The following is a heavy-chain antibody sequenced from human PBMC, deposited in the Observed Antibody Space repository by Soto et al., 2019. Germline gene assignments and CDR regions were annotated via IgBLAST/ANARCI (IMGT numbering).Heavy chain of an antibody. Sequence: PSETLSLTCTVSGGSISSSSYYWGWIRQPPGKGLEWIGSIYYSGSTYYNPSLKSRVTISVDTSKNQFSLKLSSVTAADTAVYYCARRGGEMATIFAFDIWGQGTMVTVSS. CDR3: ARRGGEMATIFAFDI. CDR1: GGSISSSSYY. V-gene: IGHV4-39*01. D-gene: IGHD5-12*01. CDR2: IYYSGST. J-gene: IGHJ3*02.